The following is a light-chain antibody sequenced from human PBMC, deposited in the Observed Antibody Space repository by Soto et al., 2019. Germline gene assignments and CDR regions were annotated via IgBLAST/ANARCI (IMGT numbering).Light chain of an antibody. V-gene: IGLV2-14*03. CDR3: SSYPSSSTRV. Sequence: QSVLTQRASVSGSPGQSITISCTGTSSDVGAYDYVSWYQLHPDKAPKLMIYEVSHRPSGVSNRFYGSKTVNTATLTISGLQAEDEADYYCSSYPSSSTRVFGTGTQLTVL. J-gene: IGLJ1*01. CDR1: SSDVGAYDY. CDR2: EVS.